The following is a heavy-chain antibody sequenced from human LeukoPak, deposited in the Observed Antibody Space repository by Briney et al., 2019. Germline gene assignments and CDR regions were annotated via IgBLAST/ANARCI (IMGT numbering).Heavy chain of an antibody. J-gene: IGHJ6*03. Sequence: SETLSLTCAVYGGSFSGYYWSWIRQPPGKGLEWIGEINHSGSTNYNPPLTSRVTISVDTSKNQFSLKLSSVTAANTAAYYCARGTPEKCSGCSCYYPPSFYYYMDVWGKGTTVTVSS. D-gene: IGHD2-15*01. V-gene: IGHV4-34*01. CDR3: ARGTPEKCSGCSCYYPPSFYYYMDV. CDR2: INHSGST. CDR1: GGSFSGYY.